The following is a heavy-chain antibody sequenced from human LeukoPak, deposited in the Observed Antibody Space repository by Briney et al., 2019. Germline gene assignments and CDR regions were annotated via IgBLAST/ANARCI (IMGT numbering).Heavy chain of an antibody. CDR2: FSYSGST. V-gene: IGHV4-39*01. CDR1: GASFSSSVYH. J-gene: IGHJ4*02. Sequence: KPSETLSLTCTVSGASFSSSVYHWGWIRQPPGKGLEWHGSFSYSGSTYYNPSLKRRVTISVDTYKNQFSLKVTSVTPADTAVYFCARPGIAATGAFDCWGQGTLVTVSS. D-gene: IGHD6-13*01. CDR3: ARPGIAATGAFDC.